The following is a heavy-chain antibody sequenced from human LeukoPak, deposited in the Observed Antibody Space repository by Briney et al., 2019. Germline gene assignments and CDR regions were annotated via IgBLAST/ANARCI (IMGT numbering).Heavy chain of an antibody. CDR1: GGSISSSSYY. CDR3: ARDACSSTSCRYDY. V-gene: IGHV4-30-4*08. Sequence: SETLSLTCTVSGGSISSSSYYWGWIRQPPGKGLEWIGYIYYSGSTYYNPSLKSRVTISVDTSKNQFSLKLSSVTAADTAVYYCARDACSSTSCRYDYWGQGTLVTVSS. CDR2: IYYSGST. J-gene: IGHJ4*02. D-gene: IGHD2-2*01.